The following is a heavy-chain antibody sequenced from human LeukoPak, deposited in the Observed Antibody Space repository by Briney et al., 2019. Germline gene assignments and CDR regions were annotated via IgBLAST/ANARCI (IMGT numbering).Heavy chain of an antibody. Sequence: ASVKVSCTASGYTFTSYGISWVRQALGQELECMGWISAYNGNTNYAQKLQGRVTMTTDTSTSTAYMELRSLRSDDTAVYYCARDTSRDDSSGYTNWGQGTLVTVSS. CDR1: GYTFTSYG. V-gene: IGHV1-18*01. D-gene: IGHD3-22*01. CDR3: ARDTSRDDSSGYTN. CDR2: ISAYNGNT. J-gene: IGHJ4*02.